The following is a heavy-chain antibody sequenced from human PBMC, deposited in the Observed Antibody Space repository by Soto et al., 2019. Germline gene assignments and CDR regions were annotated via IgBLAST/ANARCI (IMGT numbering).Heavy chain of an antibody. Sequence: QVQVVESGGGVVQPGRSLRLSCATSGFTFSSYGMHWVRQAPGKGLDWVAVISYDGSNKYFADSVKGRFTISRDNSKKRLDMQMSGLRAEDTAVYYCAKEGSDTALVTGAFAIWGQGTLVTVSS. D-gene: IGHD5-18*01. CDR3: AKEGSDTALVTGAFAI. CDR2: ISYDGSNK. V-gene: IGHV3-30*18. J-gene: IGHJ3*02. CDR1: GFTFSSYG.